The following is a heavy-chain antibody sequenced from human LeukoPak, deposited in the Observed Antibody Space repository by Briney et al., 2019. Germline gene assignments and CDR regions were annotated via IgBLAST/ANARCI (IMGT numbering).Heavy chain of an antibody. V-gene: IGHV3-30*02. CDR1: RFTFSSYG. CDR3: ARGGEWELLPRAFDI. Sequence: GGSLRLSCAASRFTFSSYGMHWVRQAPGKGLEWVAYIQYDGSNEQYADSVKGRFSISRDSSKNILYLQMNSLRAEDTAVYYCARGGEWELLPRAFDIWGQGTMVTVSS. J-gene: IGHJ3*02. CDR2: IQYDGSNE. D-gene: IGHD1-26*01.